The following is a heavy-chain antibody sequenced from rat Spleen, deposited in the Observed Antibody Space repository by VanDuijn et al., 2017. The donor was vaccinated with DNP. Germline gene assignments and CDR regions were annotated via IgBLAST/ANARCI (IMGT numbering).Heavy chain of an antibody. D-gene: IGHD5-1*01. J-gene: IGHJ2*01. CDR3: TTDLGDY. Sequence: EVKLVESGGGLVQPGRSLKLSCAASGFTFTDYYMAWVRQAPTKDLELVAYITPGGSTPYYRDSVKGRFSLSRDNAKSTLYLQVNSLRSEDTATYYCTTDLGDYWGQGVMVTVSS. CDR2: ITPGGSTP. V-gene: IGHV5-27*01. CDR1: GFTFTDYY.